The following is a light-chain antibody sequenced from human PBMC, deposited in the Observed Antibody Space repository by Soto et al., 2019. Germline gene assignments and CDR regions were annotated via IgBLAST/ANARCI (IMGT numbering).Light chain of an antibody. Sequence: QSALTQPASVSVSPGQSITISCTGTSSDVGGYNYVSWSQQHPGKAPKLMIYEVSNRPSGVSNRFSGSKSGNTASLTISGLQAEDEADYYCSSYTTTNTYVFGTGTKLTVL. CDR2: EVS. J-gene: IGLJ1*01. V-gene: IGLV2-14*01. CDR1: SSDVGGYNY. CDR3: SSYTTTNTYV.